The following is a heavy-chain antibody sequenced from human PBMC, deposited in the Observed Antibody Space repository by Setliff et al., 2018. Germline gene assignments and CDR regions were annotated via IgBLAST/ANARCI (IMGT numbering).Heavy chain of an antibody. CDR2: IYSGGST. Sequence: ETLSLTCAVYGGSFSGYYWSWIRQPPGKGLEWVSVIYSGGSTYYADSVKGRFTISRDNSKSIAYLQMNSLKTEDTAVYYCTIHIVVPTAWGQGTLVTVSS. D-gene: IGHD2-21*01. V-gene: IGHV3-53*01. CDR3: TIHIVVPTA. CDR1: GGSFSGYY. J-gene: IGHJ5*02.